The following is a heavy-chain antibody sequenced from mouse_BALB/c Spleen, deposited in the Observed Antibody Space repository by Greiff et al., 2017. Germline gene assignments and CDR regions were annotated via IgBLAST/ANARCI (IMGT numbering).Heavy chain of an antibody. CDR1: GYAFTNYL. Sequence: VQLQESGAELVRPGTSVKVSCKASGYAFTNYLIEWVKQRPGQGLEWIGVINPGSGGTNYNEKFKGKATLTADKSSSTAYMQLSSLTSDDSAVYFCARTGDYDGAWFAYWGQGTLVTVSA. V-gene: IGHV1-54*01. D-gene: IGHD2-4*01. CDR2: INPGSGGT. CDR3: ARTGDYDGAWFAY. J-gene: IGHJ3*01.